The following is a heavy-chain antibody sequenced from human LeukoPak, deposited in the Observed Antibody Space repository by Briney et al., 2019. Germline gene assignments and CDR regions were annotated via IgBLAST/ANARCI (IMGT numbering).Heavy chain of an antibody. V-gene: IGHV5-51*01. Sequence: KDGESLKISCRGSGYSFTSHWIGWVRQMPGKGLEWMAIIYAGDSGTRISPSFQGQVNIAADKSISTAYLQWSSLKASDTAIYYCTRHIAAAGPDYWGQGTLVTVSS. D-gene: IGHD6-13*01. CDR2: IYAGDSGT. CDR1: GYSFTSHW. J-gene: IGHJ4*02. CDR3: TRHIAAAGPDY.